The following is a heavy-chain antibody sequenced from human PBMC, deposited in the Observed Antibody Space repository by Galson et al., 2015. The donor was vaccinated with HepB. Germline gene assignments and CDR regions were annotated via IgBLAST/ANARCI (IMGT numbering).Heavy chain of an antibody. CDR1: GGTFSSYA. Sequence: SVKVSCKASGGTFSSYAISWVRQAPGQGLEWMGGIIPIFGTANYAQKFQGRVTITADESTSTAYMELSSLRSEDTAVYYCARGPGGTGTTPDYYYYYYMDVWGKGTTVTVSS. CDR2: IIPIFGTA. V-gene: IGHV1-69*13. J-gene: IGHJ6*03. D-gene: IGHD1-7*01. CDR3: ARGPGGTGTTPDYYYYYYMDV.